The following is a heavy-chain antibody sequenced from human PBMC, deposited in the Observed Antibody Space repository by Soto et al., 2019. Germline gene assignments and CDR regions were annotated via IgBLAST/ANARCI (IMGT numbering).Heavy chain of an antibody. V-gene: IGHV1-18*01. J-gene: IGHJ6*02. D-gene: IGHD3-3*01. CDR2: ISAYNGNT. CDR1: GYTFTSYG. CDR3: ARDFYYDFWSGYPHYYGMDV. Sequence: GASVKVSCKASGYTFTSYGISWVRQAPGQGLEWMGWISAYNGNTNYAQKLQGRVTMTTDTSTSTAYMELRSLRSDDTAVHYCARDFYYDFWSGYPHYYGMDVWGQGTTVTVSS.